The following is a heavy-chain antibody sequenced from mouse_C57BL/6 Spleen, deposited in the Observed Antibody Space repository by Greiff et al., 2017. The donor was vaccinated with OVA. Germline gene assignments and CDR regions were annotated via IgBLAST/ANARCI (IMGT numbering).Heavy chain of an antibody. J-gene: IGHJ2*01. D-gene: IGHD1-1*01. CDR3: ARRHDGSSPIDY. V-gene: IGHV3-6*01. CDR2: ISYDGSN. CDR1: GYSITSGYY. Sequence: DVKLQESGPGLVKPSQSLSLTCSVTGYSITSGYYWNWIRQFPGNKLEWMGYISYDGSNNYNPSLKNRISITRDTSKNQLFLKLNTVTTEDTDTYERARRHDGSSPIDYWGQGTTLTVSS.